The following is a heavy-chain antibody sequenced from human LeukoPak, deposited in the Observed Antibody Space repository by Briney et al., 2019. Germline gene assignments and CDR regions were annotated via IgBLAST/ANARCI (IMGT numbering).Heavy chain of an antibody. Sequence: GGSLRLSCAASGFTFSSYGMHWVRQAPGKGLEWVAVISYDGGNKYYADSVKDRSTISRDSSKNTLYLQMNSLRAEDTAVYYCAKERPQTYYDFWSGRAYYYYGMDVWGQGTTVTVSS. CDR1: GFTFSSYG. J-gene: IGHJ6*02. V-gene: IGHV3-30*18. CDR2: ISYDGGNK. CDR3: AKERPQTYYDFWSGRAYYYYGMDV. D-gene: IGHD3-3*01.